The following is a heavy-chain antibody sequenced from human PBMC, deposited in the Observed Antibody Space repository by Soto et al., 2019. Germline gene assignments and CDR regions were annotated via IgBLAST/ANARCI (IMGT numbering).Heavy chain of an antibody. D-gene: IGHD6-19*01. J-gene: IGHJ3*02. CDR3: ARVEAVAGRRGAFDI. CDR1: GYTFTGYY. Sequence: ASVQVSCKASGYTFTGYYMHWVRQAPGQGHERMGWINPNSGATNYAKKFQGRSTMTRDTSISTAYMELSRLRSDDTAVYYCARVEAVAGRRGAFDIWGQGTMAT. CDR2: INPNSGAT. V-gene: IGHV1-2*02.